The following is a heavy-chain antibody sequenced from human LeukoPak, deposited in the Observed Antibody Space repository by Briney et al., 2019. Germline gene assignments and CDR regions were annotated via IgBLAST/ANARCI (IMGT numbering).Heavy chain of an antibody. CDR1: GGTFSSYA. J-gene: IGHJ3*02. D-gene: IGHD1-26*01. CDR2: IIPIFGTA. CDR3: ARGIVGATPAFDI. V-gene: IGHV1-69*05. Sequence: ASVKVSCKASGGTFSSYAISWVRQAPGQGLEWMGRIIPIFGTANYAQKFQGGVTITTDESTSTVYMELSSLRSEDTAVYYCARGIVGATPAFDIWGQGTMVSVSS.